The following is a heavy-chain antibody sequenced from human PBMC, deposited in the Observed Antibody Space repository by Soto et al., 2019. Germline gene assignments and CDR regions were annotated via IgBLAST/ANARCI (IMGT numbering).Heavy chain of an antibody. CDR1: GGSISSRSYY. CDR3: ASYDRGYTGDRGHYIDY. Sequence: SETLSLTCNVSGGSISSRSYYWGWIRQPPGKGLEWIGSIYYSGTTYYNLSLKSRATISIDTSKNQFSLKLNSLTAADTAVYYCASYDRGYTGDRGHYIDYWGQGTLVTVPS. CDR2: IYYSGTT. V-gene: IGHV4-39*01. D-gene: IGHD5-18*01. J-gene: IGHJ4*02.